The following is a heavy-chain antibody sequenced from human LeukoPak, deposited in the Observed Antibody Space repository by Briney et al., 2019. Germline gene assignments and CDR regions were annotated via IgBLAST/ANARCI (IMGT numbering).Heavy chain of an antibody. D-gene: IGHD6-19*01. CDR2: VYVTGST. CDR1: GDSISSYY. Sequence: SETLSLTCTVPGDSISSYYWSWIRQPAGKGLEWIGRVYVTGSTNLNPALQSRVTMSVDTSKNQFSLKLTSVTAADTAVYYYARDRQWLADHWGQGTLVTVSS. J-gene: IGHJ5*02. CDR3: ARDRQWLADH. V-gene: IGHV4-4*07.